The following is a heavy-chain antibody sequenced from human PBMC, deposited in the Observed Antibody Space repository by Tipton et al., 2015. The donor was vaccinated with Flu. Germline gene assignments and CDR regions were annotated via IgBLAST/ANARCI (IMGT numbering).Heavy chain of an antibody. CDR1: GFTFSYYG. CDR2: ISSSGSHI. CDR3: AREGEPLFDY. D-gene: IGHD1-14*01. Sequence: QLVQSGGGLVKPGGSLSLSCAASGFTFSYYGMNWVRLAPGKGLEWVSFISSSGSHIYYADSVRGRFTVTRDDAKNSLYLQMSSLRAEDTAVYYCAREGEPLFDYLGQGVLVTVSS. J-gene: IGHJ4*02. V-gene: IGHV3-21*01.